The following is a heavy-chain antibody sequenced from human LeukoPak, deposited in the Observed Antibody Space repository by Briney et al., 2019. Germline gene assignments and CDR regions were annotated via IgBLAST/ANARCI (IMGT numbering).Heavy chain of an antibody. J-gene: IGHJ4*02. CDR3: ERDSIIPGGTGSSDC. CDR2: IKQDGNEK. V-gene: IGHV3-7*01. D-gene: IGHD1-14*01. CDR1: GFSFSSYG. Sequence: GGSLRLSCAASGFSFSSYGMSWGRQAPGKGLEWVGNIKQDGNEKYYVDSVKGRFTISRDNAKNSLYLQMNSLRAEDTAVYYCERDSIIPGGTGSSDCWGQGTLVTVSS.